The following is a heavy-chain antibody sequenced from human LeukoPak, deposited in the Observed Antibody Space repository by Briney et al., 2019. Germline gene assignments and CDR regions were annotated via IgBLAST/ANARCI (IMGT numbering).Heavy chain of an antibody. V-gene: IGHV1-24*01. Sequence: ASVKVSCKVSGYTLTELSMHWVRQAPGKGLEWMGGFDPEDGETIYAQKFQGRDTMTEDTSTDTAYMELSSLRSEDTAVYYCATCSSTSCSLDYWGQGTLVTVSS. CDR1: GYTLTELS. D-gene: IGHD2-2*01. J-gene: IGHJ4*02. CDR2: FDPEDGET. CDR3: ATCSSTSCSLDY.